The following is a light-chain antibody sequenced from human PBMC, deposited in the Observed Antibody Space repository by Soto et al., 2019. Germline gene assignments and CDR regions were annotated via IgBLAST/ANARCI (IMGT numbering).Light chain of an antibody. J-gene: IGLJ1*01. CDR3: SSYTSSSTSYV. V-gene: IGLV2-14*01. CDR2: DVS. Sequence: QSALTQPASVSGSPGQSITISCTGTSSDVGGYNYVSWYQQHPGKAPKLMIYDVSNRPSGVSNRFSGSKSGNTASLTISGLQAEDEADYYCSSYTSSSTSYVFGTGTKAPS. CDR1: SSDVGGYNY.